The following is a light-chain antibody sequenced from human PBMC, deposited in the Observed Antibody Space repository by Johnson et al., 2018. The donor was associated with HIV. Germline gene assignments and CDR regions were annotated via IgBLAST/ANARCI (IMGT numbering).Light chain of an antibody. CDR2: ENN. V-gene: IGLV1-51*02. CDR1: SSNIGNNY. CDR3: GTWDSSLGAWV. J-gene: IGLJ1*01. Sequence: QSVLTQPPSVSAAPVQKVTISCSGSSSNIGNNYVSWYQQLPGTAPKLLIYENNKRPSGIPDRFSGSKSGTSATLGITGLQTGDEADYYCGTWDSSLGAWVFGTGTKVTVL.